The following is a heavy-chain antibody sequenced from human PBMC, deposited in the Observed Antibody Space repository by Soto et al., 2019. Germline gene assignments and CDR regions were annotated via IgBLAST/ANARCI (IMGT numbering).Heavy chain of an antibody. Sequence: GGSLRLSCAASGFTFSSYGMHWVRQAPGKGLEWVAVISYDGSNKYYADSVKGRFTISRDNAKNSLYLQMNSLRAEDTAVYYSARDALNDYWGQGTLVTVSS. CDR2: ISYDGSNK. J-gene: IGHJ4*02. CDR3: ARDALNDY. CDR1: GFTFSSYG. V-gene: IGHV3-30*03.